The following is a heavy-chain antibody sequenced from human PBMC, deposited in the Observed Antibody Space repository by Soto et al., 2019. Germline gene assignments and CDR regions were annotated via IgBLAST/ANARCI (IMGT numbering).Heavy chain of an antibody. Sequence: PGGSLRLSCAASGFTFSSYAMSWVRQAPGKGLEWVSAISGSDGSTYYADSVKGRFTISRDNSKNTLYLQMNSLRAEDTAVYYCAKDTRGNTPMATYYYYYGMDVWGQGTTVNVSS. CDR2: ISGSDGST. D-gene: IGHD5-18*01. CDR3: AKDTRGNTPMATYYYYYGMDV. J-gene: IGHJ6*02. CDR1: GFTFSSYA. V-gene: IGHV3-23*01.